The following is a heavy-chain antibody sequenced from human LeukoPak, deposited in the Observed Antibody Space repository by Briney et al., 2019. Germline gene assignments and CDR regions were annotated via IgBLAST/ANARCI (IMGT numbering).Heavy chain of an antibody. CDR3: ARILHIGGPPNWFDP. Sequence: SETLSLTCTVSGYSISSGYYWGWIRQPPGKGLEWIGGIYHSGSTYYNPSLKSRVTISVDTSKNQFSLKLSSVTAADTAVYYCARILHIGGPPNWFDPWGQGTLVTVSS. CDR1: GYSISSGYY. V-gene: IGHV4-38-2*02. J-gene: IGHJ5*02. D-gene: IGHD5-12*01. CDR2: IYHSGST.